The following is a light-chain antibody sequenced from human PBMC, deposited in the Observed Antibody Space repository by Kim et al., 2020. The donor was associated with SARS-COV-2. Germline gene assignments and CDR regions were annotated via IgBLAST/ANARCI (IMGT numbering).Light chain of an antibody. Sequence: VTISGTGSSSNIGAGCDLHWYQQLPGTAPKLLIYGNSNRPSGVPDRFSGSKSGTSASLAITWLQAEDEADYYCQSYDSSLSGPVVFGGGTQLTVL. V-gene: IGLV1-40*01. CDR2: GNS. CDR1: SSNIGAGCD. CDR3: QSYDSSLSGPVV. J-gene: IGLJ2*01.